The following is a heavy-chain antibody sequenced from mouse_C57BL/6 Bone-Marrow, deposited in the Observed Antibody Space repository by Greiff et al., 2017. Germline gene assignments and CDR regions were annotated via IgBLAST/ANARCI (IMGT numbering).Heavy chain of an antibody. V-gene: IGHV2-2*01. CDR2: IWSGGST. CDR3: ARNREYYGSSSHWYFDV. J-gene: IGHJ1*03. Sequence: VQGVESGPGLVQPSQSLSITCTVSGFSLTSYGVHWVRQSPGKGLEWLGVIWSGGSTDYKAAFISRLSISKDNSKSQVFFKMNRLQADDTAIYYCARNREYYGSSSHWYFDVWGTGTTVTVSS. CDR1: GFSLTSYG. D-gene: IGHD1-1*01.